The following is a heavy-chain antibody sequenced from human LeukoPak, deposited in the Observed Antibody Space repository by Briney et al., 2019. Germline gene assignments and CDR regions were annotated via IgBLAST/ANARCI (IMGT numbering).Heavy chain of an antibody. V-gene: IGHV4-39*07. CDR1: GGSISTSNYY. CDR3: ARPVEMATITGAFDI. CDR2: IFYSGST. Sequence: PSETLSLTCTVSGGSISTSNYYWGWTRQPPGKGLEWIGNIFYSGSTYYGPSLKSRLTISLDTSRNQFSLKLSSVTAADTAVYYCARPVEMATITGAFDIWGQGTMVTVSS. D-gene: IGHD5-24*01. J-gene: IGHJ3*02.